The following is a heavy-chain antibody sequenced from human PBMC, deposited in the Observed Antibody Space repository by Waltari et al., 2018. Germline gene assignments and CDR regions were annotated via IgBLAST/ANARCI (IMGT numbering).Heavy chain of an antibody. V-gene: IGHV1-3*01. CDR3: ARAAVDIVATIMYYYGMDV. D-gene: IGHD5-12*01. CDR1: GYTFTSYA. J-gene: IGHJ6*02. Sequence: QVQLVQSGAEVKKPGASVKVSCKASGYTFTSYAMHWVRQAPGQRLEWMGWINAGNGNTKYSQKFQVRVTITRDTSASTAYMELSSLRSEDTAVYYCARAAVDIVATIMYYYGMDVWGQGTTVTVSS. CDR2: INAGNGNT.